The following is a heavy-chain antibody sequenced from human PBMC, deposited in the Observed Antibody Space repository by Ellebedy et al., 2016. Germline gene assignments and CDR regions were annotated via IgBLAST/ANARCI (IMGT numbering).Heavy chain of an antibody. D-gene: IGHD1-26*01. CDR2: ISSSSSTI. CDR1: GFTFSSYS. CDR3: ARDRSGSYSS. J-gene: IGHJ5*02. V-gene: IGHV3-48*01. Sequence: GESLKISXAASGFTFSSYSMNWVRQAPGKGLEWVSYISSSSSTIYYADSVKGRFTISRDNSKNTLYLQMNSLRAEDTAVYYCARDRSGSYSSWGQGTLVTVSS.